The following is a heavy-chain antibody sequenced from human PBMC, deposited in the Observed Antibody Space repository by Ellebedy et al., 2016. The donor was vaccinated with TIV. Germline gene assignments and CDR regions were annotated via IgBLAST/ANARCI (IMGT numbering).Heavy chain of an antibody. V-gene: IGHV4-39*01. J-gene: IGHJ5*02. CDR3: ARHHIVVVVAATGWFDP. CDR2: IYYSGST. CDR1: GGSISSSSYY. D-gene: IGHD2-15*01. Sequence: MPSETLSLTCTVSGGSISSSSYYWGGIRQPPGMGLEWIGSIYYSGSTYYNPSLTRRVTISVDTSKNQFSLKLSSVTAADTAVYYCARHHIVVVVAATGWFDPWGQGTLVTVSS.